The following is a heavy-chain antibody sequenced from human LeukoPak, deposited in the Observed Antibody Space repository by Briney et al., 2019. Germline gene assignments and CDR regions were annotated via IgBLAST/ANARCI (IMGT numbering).Heavy chain of an antibody. CDR2: IRTKIDGETT. D-gene: IGHD1-26*01. V-gene: IGHV3-15*01. CDR3: TTERNWELLRPYGMDI. Sequence: GGSLRLSCAASGFNFKYVWMSWVRQAPGKGLEWVGRIRTKIDGETTDYGAPVKGRFTISRDDSKTTLYLQMNSLKTEDSAVYFCTTERNWELLRPYGMDIWAKGPRSPSP. J-gene: IGHJ6*02. CDR1: GFNFKYVW.